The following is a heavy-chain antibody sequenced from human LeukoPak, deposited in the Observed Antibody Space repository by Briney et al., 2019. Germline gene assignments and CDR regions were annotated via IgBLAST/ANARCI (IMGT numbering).Heavy chain of an antibody. Sequence: SETLSLTCTVSGGSVSSYYWSWIRQPPGKGLEWIGYIYYSGSTNYNPSLKSRVTISVDASKNQFSLKLSSVTAADTAVYYCARGAVAGIDYWGQGTLVTVSS. J-gene: IGHJ4*02. D-gene: IGHD6-19*01. CDR3: ARGAVAGIDY. CDR2: IYYSGST. V-gene: IGHV4-59*02. CDR1: GGSVSSYY.